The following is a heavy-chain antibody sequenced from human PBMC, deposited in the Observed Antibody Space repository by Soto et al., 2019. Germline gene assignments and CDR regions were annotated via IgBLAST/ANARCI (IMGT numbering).Heavy chain of an antibody. J-gene: IGHJ4*02. CDR2: IYASGTT. CDR1: EFSVSSNY. V-gene: IGHV3-66*01. CDR3: ARNPYCFTSGCYYTDY. Sequence: EVQLVESGGGLVQPGESLRLSCAASEFSVSSNYMSWVRQAPGKGLEWVSVIYASGTTYYADSVRGRFTISRDSSTNTLYLQINSLRAEDTAVYYCARNPYCFTSGCYYTDYWGQGTLVTVSS. D-gene: IGHD2-2*01.